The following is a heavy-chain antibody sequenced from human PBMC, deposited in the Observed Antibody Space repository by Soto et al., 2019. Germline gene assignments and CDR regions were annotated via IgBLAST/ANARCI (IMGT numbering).Heavy chain of an antibody. D-gene: IGHD3-3*01. CDR3: ASGVRDYYYGMDV. CDR1: GYSFTSYW. Sequence: LGESLKISCKCSGYSFTSYWIGWVRQMPGKGLEWMGIIYPGDSDTRYSPSFQGQVTISADKSISTAYLQWSSLKASDTAMYYCASGVRDYYYGMDVWGQGTTVTVSS. J-gene: IGHJ6*02. CDR2: IYPGDSDT. V-gene: IGHV5-51*01.